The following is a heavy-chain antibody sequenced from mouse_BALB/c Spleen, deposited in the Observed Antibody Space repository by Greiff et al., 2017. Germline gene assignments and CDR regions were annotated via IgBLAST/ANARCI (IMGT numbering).Heavy chain of an antibody. CDR1: GFNIKDTY. CDR3: ARDYGYDGAFAY. J-gene: IGHJ3*01. CDR2: IDPANGNT. V-gene: IGHV14-3*02. Sequence: VQLKQSGAELVKPGASVKLSCTASGFNIKDTYMHWVKQRPEQGLEWIGRIDPANGNTKYDPKFQGKATITADTSSNTDYLQLSSLTSEDTAVYYCARDYGYDGAFAYWGQGTLVTVSA. D-gene: IGHD2-2*01.